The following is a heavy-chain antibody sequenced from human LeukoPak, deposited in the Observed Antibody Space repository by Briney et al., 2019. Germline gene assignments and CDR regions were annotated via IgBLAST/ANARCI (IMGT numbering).Heavy chain of an antibody. CDR1: GGFISSYY. V-gene: IGHV4-59*01. CDR2: IYYSGST. Sequence: PSETLSLTCTVSGGFISSYYWSWIRQPPGKGLEWIGYIYYSGSTNYNPSLKSRVTISVDTSKNQFSLKLSSVTAADTAVYYCARGSTIFGVVIVPHAYGMDVWGQGTTVTVSS. J-gene: IGHJ6*02. D-gene: IGHD3-3*01. CDR3: ARGSTIFGVVIVPHAYGMDV.